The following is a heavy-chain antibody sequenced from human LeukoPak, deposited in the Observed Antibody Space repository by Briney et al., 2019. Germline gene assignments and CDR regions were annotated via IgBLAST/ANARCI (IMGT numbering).Heavy chain of an antibody. J-gene: IGHJ4*02. V-gene: IGHV3-30*04. Sequence: GGSLRLSCAASGFTFSNYAMHWVRQAPGKGLEWVAVISYDGSNKNYGDSVKGRFTISRDNSKKTLYLQMNSLRAEDTAVYYCARGGDRSFDYWGQGTLVTVSS. CDR2: ISYDGSNK. CDR1: GFTFSNYA. CDR3: ARGGDRSFDY. D-gene: IGHD3-10*01.